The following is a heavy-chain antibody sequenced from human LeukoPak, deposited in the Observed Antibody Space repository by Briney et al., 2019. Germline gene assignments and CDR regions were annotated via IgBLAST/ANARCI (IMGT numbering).Heavy chain of an antibody. D-gene: IGHD2-15*01. J-gene: IGHJ4*02. CDR3: ARGYCSGGSCWDYFDY. Sequence: GGSLRLSCAASGFTFSSYSMNLVRQAPGKGLEWVSSISSSSSYIYYADSVKGRFTISRDNAKNSLYLQMNSLRAEDTAVYYCARGYCSGGSCWDYFDYWGQGTLVTVSS. CDR2: ISSSSSYI. CDR1: GFTFSSYS. V-gene: IGHV3-21*01.